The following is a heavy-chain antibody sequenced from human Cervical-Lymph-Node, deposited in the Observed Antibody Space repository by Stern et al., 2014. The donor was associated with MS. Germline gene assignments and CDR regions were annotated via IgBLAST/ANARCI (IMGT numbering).Heavy chain of an antibody. J-gene: IGHJ4*02. D-gene: IGHD2-21*01. CDR1: GFTFSSYA. CDR2: ISYEGSYK. V-gene: IGHV3-30-3*01. Sequence: VQLVQSGGGVVQPGRSLRLSCAASGFTFSSYAMHWVRQAPGKGLEWVAGISYEGSYKNYADSVKGRFTISRDNSKNTLYLQMNGLRGEDTAVFYCARHDWYDSWGQGSLVTVSS. CDR3: ARHDWYDS.